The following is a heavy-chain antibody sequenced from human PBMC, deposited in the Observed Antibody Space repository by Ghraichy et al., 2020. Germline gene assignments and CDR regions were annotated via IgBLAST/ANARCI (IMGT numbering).Heavy chain of an antibody. J-gene: IGHJ4*02. V-gene: IGHV3-23*01. CDR2: ISGSGGST. D-gene: IGHD6-6*01. Sequence: GGSLRLSCAASGFTFSSYAMSWVRQAPGKGLEWVSAISGSGGSTYYADSVKGRFTISRDNSKNTLYLQMNSLRAEDTAVYYCAKFPRYSSSSFHFDYWGQGTLVTVSS. CDR1: GFTFSSYA. CDR3: AKFPRYSSSSFHFDY.